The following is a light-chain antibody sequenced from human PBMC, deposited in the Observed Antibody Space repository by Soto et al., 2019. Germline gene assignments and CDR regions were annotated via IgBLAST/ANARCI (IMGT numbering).Light chain of an antibody. CDR2: GAS. V-gene: IGKV3-15*01. CDR3: QQYHNWPPQYT. J-gene: IGKJ2*01. Sequence: EIVMTQSPASLSVSPGDGATLSCRASQSVASNVAWYQQKAGQGPRLLIYGASTRADGVPSRFSGSGSGTDFTLPISSLQYEDFVISYCQQYHNWPPQYTFGQGTKLQIK. CDR1: QSVASN.